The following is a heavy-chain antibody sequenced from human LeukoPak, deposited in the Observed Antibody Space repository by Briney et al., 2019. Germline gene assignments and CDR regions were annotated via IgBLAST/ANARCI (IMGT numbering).Heavy chain of an antibody. D-gene: IGHD3-3*01. CDR1: GFTFSSYW. Sequence: GGSLRLSCAASGFTFSSYWMHWVRQAPGKGLVWVPGINSDGSSTSYADSVKGRFTISRDNAKNTLYLQMNSLRAEDTAVYYCARDGPGHITIFGVVNYWGQGTLVTVSS. CDR3: ARDGPGHITIFGVVNY. V-gene: IGHV3-74*01. J-gene: IGHJ4*02. CDR2: INSDGSST.